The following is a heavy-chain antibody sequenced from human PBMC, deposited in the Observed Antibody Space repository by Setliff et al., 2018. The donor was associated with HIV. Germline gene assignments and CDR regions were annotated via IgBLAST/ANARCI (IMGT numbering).Heavy chain of an antibody. CDR1: GYTFTSYS. J-gene: IGHJ5*02. CDR3: ARVFLGLDSRAYSNWFDP. D-gene: IGHD3-22*01. CDR2: IDPSAGAT. V-gene: IGHV1-46*01. Sequence: ASVKVSCKASGYTFTSYSMHWVRQAPGQGLEWMGIIDPSAGATSYAQKFQGRVTLTRDTSTSTVYMELSSLRSEDTAVYYCARVFLGLDSRAYSNWFDPWGQGTPVTVSS.